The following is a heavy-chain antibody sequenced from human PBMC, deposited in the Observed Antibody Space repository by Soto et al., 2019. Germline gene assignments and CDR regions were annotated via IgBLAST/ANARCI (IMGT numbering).Heavy chain of an antibody. CDR2: IIPNFGTA. D-gene: IGHD3-10*01. CDR3: ARGLLWFGELLPNPGAGYYYGMDV. Sequence: GASVKVSCKASGGTFSSYAISWVRQAPGQGLEWMGGIIPNFGTANYAQKFQGRVTITADESTSTAHMELSSLRSEDTAVYYCARGLLWFGELLPNPGAGYYYGMDVWGQGTTVTVSS. J-gene: IGHJ6*02. V-gene: IGHV1-69*13. CDR1: GGTFSSYA.